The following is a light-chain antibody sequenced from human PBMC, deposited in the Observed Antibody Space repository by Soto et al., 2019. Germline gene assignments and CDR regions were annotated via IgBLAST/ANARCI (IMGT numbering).Light chain of an antibody. CDR2: RSN. CDR1: SSNIGSNS. J-gene: IGLJ2*01. V-gene: IGLV1-44*01. CDR3: AAWDDSLNGPV. Sequence: QSVLTQSPSVSGTPGQRVTISFSGSSSNIGSNSVNWYQQFPGSAPKLLIHRSNQRPSGVPDRLSGSKSGTSASLAISGLRSEDEADYFCAAWDDSLNGPVFGGGTKLTVL.